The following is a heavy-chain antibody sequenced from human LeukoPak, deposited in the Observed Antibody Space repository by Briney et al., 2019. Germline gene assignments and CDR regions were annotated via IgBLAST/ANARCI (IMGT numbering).Heavy chain of an antibody. CDR3: ARDYSREYSSSSFDY. V-gene: IGHV4-39*07. CDR1: GGSISSSSYY. Sequence: PSETLSLTCTVSGGSISSSSYYWGWIRQPPGKGLEWIGSIYYSGSTYYNPSLKSRVTISVDTSKNQFSLKLSSVTAADTAVYYCARDYSREYSSSSFDYWGQGTLVTVSS. J-gene: IGHJ4*02. D-gene: IGHD6-6*01. CDR2: IYYSGST.